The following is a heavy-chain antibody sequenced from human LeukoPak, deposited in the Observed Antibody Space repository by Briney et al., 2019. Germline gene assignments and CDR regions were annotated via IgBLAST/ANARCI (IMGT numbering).Heavy chain of an antibody. CDR2: ISGSGGST. V-gene: IGHV3-23*01. Sequence: GGSLRLSCAASGFTFSSYAMNWVRQAPGKGLEWVLGISGSGGSTNYADSVKGRFTISRDNSKNTLHLQMNSLRAEDTAVYYCARNDRYSSSPNYYFDYWGQGTLVTVSS. CDR3: ARNDRYSSSPNYYFDY. J-gene: IGHJ4*02. CDR1: GFTFSSYA. D-gene: IGHD6-13*01.